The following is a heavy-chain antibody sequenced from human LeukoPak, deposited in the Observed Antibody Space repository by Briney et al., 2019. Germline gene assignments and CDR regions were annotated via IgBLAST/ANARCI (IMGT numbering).Heavy chain of an antibody. V-gene: IGHV3-21*01. Sequence: GGSLRLSCAASGFTFSSYSMNWVRQAPGKGLEWVSSISSSSSSYIYYADSVKGRFTISRDNAKNSLYLQMNSLRAEDTAVYYCASYGDYRYYFDYWGQGTLVTVSS. CDR1: GFTFSSYS. D-gene: IGHD4-17*01. CDR3: ASYGDYRYYFDY. J-gene: IGHJ4*02. CDR2: ISSSSSSYI.